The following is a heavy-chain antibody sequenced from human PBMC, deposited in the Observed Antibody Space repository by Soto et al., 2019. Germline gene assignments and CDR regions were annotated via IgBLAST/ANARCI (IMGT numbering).Heavy chain of an antibody. D-gene: IGHD6-6*01. J-gene: IGHJ6*03. CDR1: GFTFSSYA. CDR3: AKDVPEYYYYYYYMDV. V-gene: IGHV3-23*01. Sequence: GGSLRLSCAASGFTFSSYAMSWVRQAPGKGLEWVSAISGSGGSTYYADSVKGRFTISRDNSKNTLYLQMNSLRAEDTAVYYCAKDVPEYYYYYYYMDVWGKGTTVTVSS. CDR2: ISGSGGST.